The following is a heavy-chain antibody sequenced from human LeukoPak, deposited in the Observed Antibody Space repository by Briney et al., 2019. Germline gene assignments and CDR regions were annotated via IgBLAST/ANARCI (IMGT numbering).Heavy chain of an antibody. D-gene: IGHD6-13*01. J-gene: IGHJ4*02. Sequence: GESLRISCKTSGYTFTGYWIGWVRQMPGKGLEWMGIIYPGDSATRYSPSFQGQVTISADKSISTAYLQWSSLKASDTAMYYCATGIAAAGDFDYWGQGTLVTVSS. CDR3: ATGIAAAGDFDY. V-gene: IGHV5-51*01. CDR2: IYPGDSAT. CDR1: GYTFTGYW.